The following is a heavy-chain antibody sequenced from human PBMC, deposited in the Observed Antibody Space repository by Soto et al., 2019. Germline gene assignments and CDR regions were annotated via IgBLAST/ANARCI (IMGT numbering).Heavy chain of an antibody. V-gene: IGHV1-69*01. D-gene: IGHD1-20*01. CDR1: GGTFSGYA. CDR2: IIPLLGIT. J-gene: IGHJ1*01. CDR3: ARDPRSITGTTSSEDFQH. Sequence: QAQLMQSGAEVKKPGSSVKVSCKASGGTFSGYAINWVRQAPGQGLEWMGGIIPLLGITDYGQKFQGRITIAADESTDTAYMELRGLRSEDTAVYYCARDPRSITGTTSSEDFQHWGQGTLVSVSS.